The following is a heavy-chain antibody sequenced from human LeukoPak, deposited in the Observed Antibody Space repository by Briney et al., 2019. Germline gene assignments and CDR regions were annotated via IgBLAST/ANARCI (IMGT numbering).Heavy chain of an antibody. V-gene: IGHV4-34*01. CDR1: GGSFSGYY. CDR2: INHSGST. J-gene: IGHJ6*02. D-gene: IGHD3-10*01. CDR3: ARNIGGSGSYYPYYYYGMDV. Sequence: SETLFLTCAVYGGSFSGYYWSWIRQPPGKGLEWIGEINHSGSTNYNPSLKSRVTISVDTSKNQFSLKLSSVTAADTAVYYCARNIGGSGSYYPYYYYGMDVWGQGTTVTVSS.